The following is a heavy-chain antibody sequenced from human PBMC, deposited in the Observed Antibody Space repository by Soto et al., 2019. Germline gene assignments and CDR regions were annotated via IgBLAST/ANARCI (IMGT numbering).Heavy chain of an antibody. CDR2: IYSGGST. V-gene: IGHV3-53*02. CDR1: GFTVSSNY. J-gene: IGHJ4*02. Sequence: EVLLVETGGGLIQPGGSLRLSCAASGFTVSSNYMSWVRQAPGKGLEWVSVIYSGGSTYYADSVKGRFTISRDNSKNTLYLQMNSLRAEDTAVYYCASRIKLSLGAGSFLFDYWGQGTLVTVSS. D-gene: IGHD1-26*01. CDR3: ASRIKLSLGAGSFLFDY.